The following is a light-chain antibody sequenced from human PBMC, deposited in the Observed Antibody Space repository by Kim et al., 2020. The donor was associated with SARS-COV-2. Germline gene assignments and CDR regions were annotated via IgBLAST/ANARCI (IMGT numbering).Light chain of an antibody. CDR2: DAS. CDR3: QQYSGYPT. J-gene: IGKJ1*01. V-gene: IGKV1-5*01. Sequence: SASVGDRVTITCRASQSIDSWLAWYQQKAGRAPRLLIYDASSLKSGVPSRFSGSGSGTEFTLTISSLQPDDFTTYYCQQYSGYPTFGQGTKVDIK. CDR1: QSIDSW.